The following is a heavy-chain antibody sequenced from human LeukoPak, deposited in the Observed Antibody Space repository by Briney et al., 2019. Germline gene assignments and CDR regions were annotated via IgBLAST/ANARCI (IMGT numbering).Heavy chain of an antibody. J-gene: IGHJ3*02. CDR3: AKKTIVGATVDAFDI. CDR2: IRYDGFNK. D-gene: IGHD1-26*01. Sequence: QPGGSLRLSCATSGFTFSNYGMHWVRQAPGKRLESVASIRYDGFNKYYADSLKGRFTISSDNSKYTLYQQMNSLRAEDTAVYYCAKKTIVGATVDAFDISGQGTMVIVSS. CDR1: GFTFSNYG. V-gene: IGHV3-30*02.